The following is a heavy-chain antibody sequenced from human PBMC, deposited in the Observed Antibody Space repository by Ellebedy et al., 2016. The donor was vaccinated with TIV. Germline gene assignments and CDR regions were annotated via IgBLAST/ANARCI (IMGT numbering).Heavy chain of an antibody. D-gene: IGHD3/OR15-3a*01. Sequence: GESLKISCAASGYTFSNYGMHWVRQTPGKGLEWVAVIWYDGSNKYYGDSMKGRVTISRGNSKNTLYLQMNSLRAEDTAVYYCARAADDLWTGNYYYYYGMDVWGQGTMVTVSS. V-gene: IGHV3-33*01. J-gene: IGHJ6*02. CDR1: GYTFSNYG. CDR2: IWYDGSNK. CDR3: ARAADDLWTGNYYYYYGMDV.